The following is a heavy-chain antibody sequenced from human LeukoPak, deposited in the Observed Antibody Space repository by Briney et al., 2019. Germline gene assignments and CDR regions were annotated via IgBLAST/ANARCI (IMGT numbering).Heavy chain of an antibody. V-gene: IGHV4-39*02. CDR2: IYYSGST. J-gene: IGHJ5*02. D-gene: IGHD6-13*01. Sequence: SETLSLTCTVSGGSISSSSYYWGWIRQPPGKGLEWIGSIYYSGSTYYNPSLKSRATISVDTSKNQFSLKLSSVTAADTAVYYCAREGAAAGINLYNWFDPWGQGTLVTVSS. CDR3: AREGAAAGINLYNWFDP. CDR1: GGSISSSSYY.